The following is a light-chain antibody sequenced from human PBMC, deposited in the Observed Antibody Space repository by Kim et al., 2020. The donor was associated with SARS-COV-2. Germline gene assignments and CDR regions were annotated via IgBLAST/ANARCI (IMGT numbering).Light chain of an antibody. CDR1: SSDVGGYDY. Sequence: GQSVTSSCTGTSSDVGGYDYVSWYQQHPGKAPKLRIYDVTKRPSGVPDRFSGSRSGNTASLTISGLQADDEADYYCCSYAGSYTWVFGGGTQLTVL. J-gene: IGLJ3*02. CDR2: DVT. CDR3: CSYAGSYTWV. V-gene: IGLV2-11*01.